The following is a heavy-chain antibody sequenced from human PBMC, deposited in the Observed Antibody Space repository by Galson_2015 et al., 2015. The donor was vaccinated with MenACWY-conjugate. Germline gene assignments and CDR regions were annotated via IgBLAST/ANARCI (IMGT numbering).Heavy chain of an antibody. J-gene: IGHJ4*02. Sequence: SLRLSCAASGFTFSSYGMHWVRQAPGKGLEWVAVISYDGSNKYYADSVKGRFTISRDNSKNTLYLQMNSLRAEDTAVYYCAKEEAGYHVDYGGQGTLVTVSS. CDR2: ISYDGSNK. V-gene: IGHV3-30*18. CDR1: GFTFSSYG. CDR3: AKEEAGYHVDY. D-gene: IGHD5-12*01.